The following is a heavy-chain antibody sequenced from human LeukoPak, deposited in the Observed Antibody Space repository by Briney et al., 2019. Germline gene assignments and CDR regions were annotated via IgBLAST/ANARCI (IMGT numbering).Heavy chain of an antibody. CDR2: IRYDGSNR. J-gene: IGHJ4*02. CDR1: GFTCSSYG. D-gene: IGHD3-10*01. CDR3: AKDDVLLWFGELFKAPTSIDY. Sequence: GGSLRLXCAASGFTCSSYGMHWVRQAPGKGLEWVAFIRYDGSNRYYADSVKGRFTISRDNPKNTLYLQMNSLRAENTAVYYCAKDDVLLWFGELFKAPTSIDYWGQGTLVTVSS. V-gene: IGHV3-30*02.